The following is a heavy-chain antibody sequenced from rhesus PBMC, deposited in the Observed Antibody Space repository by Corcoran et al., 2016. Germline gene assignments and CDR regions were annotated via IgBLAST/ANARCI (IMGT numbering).Heavy chain of an antibody. CDR1: GYSISSGYD. J-gene: IGHJ5-2*01. V-gene: IGHV4-99*01. Sequence: QVQLQESGPGLLKPSEPLSLTCAVSGYSISSGYDWGWIRQPPGKGLEYIGYINNRGSTYYNPSLKSRVTISKDTSKNQFSLKLSSVTAADTAVYYCARRDFWGQGVLVTVSS. CDR2: INNRGST. CDR3: ARRDF.